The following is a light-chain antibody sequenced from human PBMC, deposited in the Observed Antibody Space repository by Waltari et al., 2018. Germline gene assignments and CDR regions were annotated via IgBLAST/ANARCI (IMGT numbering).Light chain of an antibody. J-gene: IGLJ2*01. Sequence: QSVLTQPPSASGTPGQRVSISCSGRGSNIGSNTVNWYQQLQGTAPKLLIYTNDQRPSGLPDRFSGSKSGTSASLAIIGLQSEDEAEYKCKVWDERMNGKLFAGGTKLTV. CDR3: KVWDERMNGKL. CDR2: TND. V-gene: IGLV1-44*01. CDR1: GSNIGSNT.